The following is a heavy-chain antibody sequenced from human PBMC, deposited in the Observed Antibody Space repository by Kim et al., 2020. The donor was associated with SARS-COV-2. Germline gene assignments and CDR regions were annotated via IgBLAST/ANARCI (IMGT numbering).Heavy chain of an antibody. CDR3: ARGPGIAAAGIFDY. V-gene: IGHV4-34*01. Sequence: PSLKSRVTISVDTSKNQFSLKLSSVTAADTAVYYCARGPGIAAAGIFDYWGQGTLVTVSS. D-gene: IGHD6-13*01. J-gene: IGHJ4*02.